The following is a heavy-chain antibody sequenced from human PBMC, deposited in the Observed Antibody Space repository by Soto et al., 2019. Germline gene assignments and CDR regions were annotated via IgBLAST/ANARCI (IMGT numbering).Heavy chain of an antibody. CDR1: GFTFSSYA. Sequence: PGGSLRLSCAASGFTFSSYAMSWVRQAPGKGLEWVSAISGSGGGTYYADSVKGRFTISRDNSKNTLYLQMNSLRAEDTAVYYCAKSLGSRDYYYGMDVWGQGTTVTVSS. D-gene: IGHD6-13*01. V-gene: IGHV3-23*01. J-gene: IGHJ6*02. CDR3: AKSLGSRDYYYGMDV. CDR2: ISGSGGGT.